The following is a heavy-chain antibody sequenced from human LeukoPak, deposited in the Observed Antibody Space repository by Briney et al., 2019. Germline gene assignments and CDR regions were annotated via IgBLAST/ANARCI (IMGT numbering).Heavy chain of an antibody. J-gene: IGHJ3*02. CDR2: IYYSGST. CDR1: GGSISSSSYY. D-gene: IGHD1-26*01. CDR3: AGESGSYHPRAFDI. V-gene: IGHV4-39*02. Sequence: SETLSLTCTVSGGSISSSSYYWGWIRQPPGKGLEWIGSIYYSGSTYYNPSLKSRVTISVDTSKNQFSLKLSSVTAADTAVYYCAGESGSYHPRAFDIWGQGKMVTVSS.